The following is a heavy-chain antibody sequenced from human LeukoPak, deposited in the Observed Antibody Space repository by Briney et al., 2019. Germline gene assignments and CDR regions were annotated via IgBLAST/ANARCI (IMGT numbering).Heavy chain of an antibody. CDR3: ARLIAVAGTYWGHFDY. D-gene: IGHD6-19*01. CDR2: IYYSGST. V-gene: IGHV4-59*08. CDR1: GGSISTYY. Sequence: SETLSLTCTISGGSISTYYWSWIRQPPGKGLEWIGYIYYSGSTNYNPSLMSRPTISVDTSKNQFSLKLSSVTAADTAVYYCARLIAVAGTYWGHFDYWGQGALVTVSS. J-gene: IGHJ4*02.